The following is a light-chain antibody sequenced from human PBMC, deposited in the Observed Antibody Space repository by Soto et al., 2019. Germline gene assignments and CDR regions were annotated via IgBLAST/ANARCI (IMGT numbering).Light chain of an antibody. J-gene: IGLJ3*02. CDR2: EVS. Sequence: QSALTQPPSASGSPGQSVTISCTGTSSDVSDYNYVSWYQQHPGKAPKLMIYEVSKRPSGVPDRFSGSKSGNTASLTVSGLQAEDDADYYCSSYAGSNNWVFGGGTKLIVL. CDR1: SSDVSDYNY. CDR3: SSYAGSNNWV. V-gene: IGLV2-8*01.